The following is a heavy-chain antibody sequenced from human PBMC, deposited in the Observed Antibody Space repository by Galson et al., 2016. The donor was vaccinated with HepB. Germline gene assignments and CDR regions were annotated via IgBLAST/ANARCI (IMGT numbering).Heavy chain of an antibody. CDR1: GFTFSSYG. CDR2: IWYDGSNK. CDR3: ARAYQYTLDY. D-gene: IGHD1-1*01. J-gene: IGHJ4*02. Sequence: SLRLSCAASGFTFSSYGMHWVRQAPGKGLEWVVVIWYDGSNKYYADSVKGRFTISRDNSKNTLYLQMNSLRAEDTAVYFCARAYQYTLDYWGQGTLVTVSS. V-gene: IGHV3-33*01.